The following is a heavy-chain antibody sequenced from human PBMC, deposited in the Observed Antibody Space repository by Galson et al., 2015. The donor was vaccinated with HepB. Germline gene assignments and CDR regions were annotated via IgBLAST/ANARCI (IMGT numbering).Heavy chain of an antibody. J-gene: IGHJ3*02. CDR3: AREGSSRAFHI. CDR2: IWNDGSNK. Sequence: LRLSCAASGFAFRTYHMHWVRQAPGKGLEWVAVIWNDGSNKYYADSVKGRFAISRDNSKNTLYLQMNSLRVEDTAVYYCAREGSSRAFHIWGQGTMVTVSS. V-gene: IGHV3-33*08. CDR1: GFAFRTYH. D-gene: IGHD2-2*01.